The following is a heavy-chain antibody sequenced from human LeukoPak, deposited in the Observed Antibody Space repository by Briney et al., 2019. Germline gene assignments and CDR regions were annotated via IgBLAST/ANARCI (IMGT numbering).Heavy chain of an antibody. CDR2: IYHSGST. CDR1: GYSISSGYY. CDR3: ASADGIGDYYYMDV. V-gene: IGHV4-38-2*01. D-gene: IGHD3-16*01. Sequence: SETLSLTCAVSGYSISSGYYWGWIRQPPGKGLEWIGSIYHSGSTYYNPSLKSRVTISVDTSRNQFSLKLSSVTAADTAVYYCASADGIGDYYYMDVWGKGTTVTVSS. J-gene: IGHJ6*03.